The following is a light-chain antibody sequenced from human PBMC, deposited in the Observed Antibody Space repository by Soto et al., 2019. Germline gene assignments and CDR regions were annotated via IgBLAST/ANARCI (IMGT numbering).Light chain of an antibody. CDR3: QQCDDSVT. V-gene: IGKV3-20*01. Sequence: EIVLTQSPGTLSLSPGERATLSCRASQAVSSTYLAWYQQKPGQAPRLLIYGASFRATGIPDRFSGSGSGTDFTLTISRLEPEDSAVYYCQQCDDSVTFGQGTRLEIK. J-gene: IGKJ5*01. CDR2: GAS. CDR1: QAVSSTY.